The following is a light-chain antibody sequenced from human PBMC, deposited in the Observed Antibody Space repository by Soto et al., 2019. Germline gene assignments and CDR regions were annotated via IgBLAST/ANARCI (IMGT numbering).Light chain of an antibody. V-gene: IGKV1-5*01. Sequence: DIQMTQSPSTLSASVGDRVTITCRASQSISSWLAWYQQKPGKAPKLLIYDASSLDSGVPSRFSGSGSGTEFTLTISSLQPDDFATYYCQQYNSYSGTFGQGTKVEI. CDR1: QSISSW. CDR3: QQYNSYSGT. CDR2: DAS. J-gene: IGKJ1*01.